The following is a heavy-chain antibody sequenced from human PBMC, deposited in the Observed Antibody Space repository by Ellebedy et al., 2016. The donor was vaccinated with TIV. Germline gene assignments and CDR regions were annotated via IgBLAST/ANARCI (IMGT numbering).Heavy chain of an antibody. CDR2: IKQDGSEK. V-gene: IGHV3-7*04. Sequence: GESLKISXAASGFTFRSHWMSWIRQAPGKGLEWVANIKQDGSEKYYADSVKGRFTISRDNAKKSLYLQMNSLRAEDTAVYFCARGEGWIDNWGQGTLVTVSS. D-gene: IGHD5-24*01. CDR1: GFTFRSHW. CDR3: ARGEGWIDN. J-gene: IGHJ4*02.